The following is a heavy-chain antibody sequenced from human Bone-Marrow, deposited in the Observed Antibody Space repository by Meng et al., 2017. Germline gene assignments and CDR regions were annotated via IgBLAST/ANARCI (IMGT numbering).Heavy chain of an antibody. V-gene: IGHV3-30*06. J-gene: IGHJ4*02. CDR2: ISYDGSNK. CDR3: ARDLPDSSSWYGGYFDY. CDR1: NFTLSIYA. D-gene: IGHD6-13*01. Sequence: GESLKISCATSNFTLSIYAMTWVRQAPGKGLEWVAVISYDGSNKYYADSVKGRFTISRDNSKNTLYLQMNSLRAEDTAVYYCARDLPDSSSWYGGYFDYWGQGTLVTVSS.